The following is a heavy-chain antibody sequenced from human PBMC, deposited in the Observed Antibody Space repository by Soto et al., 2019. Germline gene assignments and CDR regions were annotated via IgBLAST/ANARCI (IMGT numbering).Heavy chain of an antibody. Sequence: VGSLRLSCASSVCTFSSYGMHCVRHSPGKWLEWVAVISYDGSNKYYADSVKGRFTISRDNSKNTLYLQMNSLRAEDTAVYYCAKDRNRFNWNDDYYYYGMEVWGQGTTVSVSS. J-gene: IGHJ6*01. V-gene: IGHV3-30*18. CDR3: AKDRNRFNWNDDYYYYGMEV. CDR2: ISYDGSNK. CDR1: VCTFSSYG. D-gene: IGHD1-20*01.